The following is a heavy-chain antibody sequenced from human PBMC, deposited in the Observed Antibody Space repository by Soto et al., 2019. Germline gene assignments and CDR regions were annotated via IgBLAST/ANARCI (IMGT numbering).Heavy chain of an antibody. J-gene: IGHJ3*02. CDR3: ARVADCSSTSCPGDDAFDI. CDR1: GFTFSSYE. Sequence: GGSLRLSCAASGFTFSSYEMNWVRQAPGKGLEWVSYISSSGSTIYYADSVKGRFTISRDNAKNSLYLQMNSLRAEDTAVYYCARVADCSSTSCPGDDAFDIWGQGTMVTVSS. V-gene: IGHV3-48*03. D-gene: IGHD2-2*01. CDR2: ISSSGSTI.